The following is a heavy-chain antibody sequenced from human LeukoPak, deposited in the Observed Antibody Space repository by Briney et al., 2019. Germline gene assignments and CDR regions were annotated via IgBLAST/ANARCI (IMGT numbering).Heavy chain of an antibody. CDR2: INPNSGGT. D-gene: IGHD2-2*01. Sequence: LEASVKVSCKASGYTFTGYYMHWVRQAPGQGLEWMGWINPNSGGTNYAQKFQGRVTMTRDTSISTAYMELSRLRSDDTAVYYCARLDRGSTSLIYGMDVWGRGTTVTVSS. CDR1: GYTFTGYY. J-gene: IGHJ6*02. V-gene: IGHV1-2*03. CDR3: ARLDRGSTSLIYGMDV.